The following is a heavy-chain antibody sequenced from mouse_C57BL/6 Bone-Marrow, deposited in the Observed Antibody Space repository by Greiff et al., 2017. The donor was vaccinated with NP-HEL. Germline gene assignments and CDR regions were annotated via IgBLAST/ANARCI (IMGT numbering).Heavy chain of an antibody. CDR2: INPGSGGT. CDR3: ARYYSNYGYAMGG. CDR1: GYAFTNYL. V-gene: IGHV1-54*01. Sequence: VQLQESGAELVRPGTSVKVSCKASGYAFTNYLIEWVKQRPGQGLEWIGVINPGSGGTNYNEKFKGKATLTADKSSSTAYMQLSSLTSEDSAVYFGARYYSNYGYAMGGWGKGASVSVAS. D-gene: IGHD2-5*01. J-gene: IGHJ4*01.